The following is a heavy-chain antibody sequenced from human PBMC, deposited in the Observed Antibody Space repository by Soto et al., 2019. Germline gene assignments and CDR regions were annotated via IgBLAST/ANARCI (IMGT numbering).Heavy chain of an antibody. Sequence: QVQLVESGGGVVQPGRSLRLSCAASGFTFSSYGMHWVRQAPGKGLEWVAVISYDGSNKYYADSVKGRFTISRDNSKNTLYLQMNSLRAEDTAVYYCAKVGPTVEAAFDIWGQGTMVTVSS. CDR1: GFTFSSYG. CDR3: AKVGPTVEAAFDI. D-gene: IGHD4-17*01. J-gene: IGHJ3*02. CDR2: ISYDGSNK. V-gene: IGHV3-30*18.